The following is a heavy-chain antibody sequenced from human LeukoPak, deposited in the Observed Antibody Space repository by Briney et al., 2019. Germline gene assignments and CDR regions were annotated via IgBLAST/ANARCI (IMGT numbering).Heavy chain of an antibody. CDR3: ASQAVATNDWFDP. CDR1: GYTFTSYG. J-gene: IGHJ5*02. D-gene: IGHD6-19*01. CDR2: ISAYNGNT. Sequence: ASVKVSCKASGYTFTSYGISWVRQAPGQGLGWMGWISAYNGNTNYAQKLQGRVTMTTDTSTSTAYMELRSLRSDDTAVYYCASQAVATNDWFDPWGQGTLVTVSS. V-gene: IGHV1-18*01.